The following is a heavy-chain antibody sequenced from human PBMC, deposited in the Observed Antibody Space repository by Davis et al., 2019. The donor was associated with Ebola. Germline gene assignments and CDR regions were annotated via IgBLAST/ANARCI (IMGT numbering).Heavy chain of an antibody. CDR3: ARDLSRGSSGWYPGY. D-gene: IGHD6-19*01. J-gene: IGHJ4*02. V-gene: IGHV3-11*06. CDR2: ISSSSSYT. CDR1: GFTVSSNY. Sequence: GESLKISCAASGFTVSSNYMSWVRQAPGKGLEWVSYISSSSSYTNYADSVKGRFTISRDNAKNSLYLQMNSLRAEDTAVYYCARDLSRGSSGWYPGYWGQGTLVTVSS.